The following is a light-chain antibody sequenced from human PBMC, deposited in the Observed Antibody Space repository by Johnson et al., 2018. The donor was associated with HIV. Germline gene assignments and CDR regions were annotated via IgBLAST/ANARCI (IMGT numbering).Light chain of an antibody. Sequence: QSVLTQPPSVSAAPGQKVTISCSGSSSNIGNNYVSWYQQLPGTAPKLLIYDNNKRPSGIPDRFSGSKSGTSATLGITGLQTWDEADDYCGTWDSSLKGFFGTGTKVTVL. CDR3: GTWDSSLKGF. CDR2: DNN. V-gene: IGLV1-51*01. J-gene: IGLJ1*01. CDR1: SSNIGNNY.